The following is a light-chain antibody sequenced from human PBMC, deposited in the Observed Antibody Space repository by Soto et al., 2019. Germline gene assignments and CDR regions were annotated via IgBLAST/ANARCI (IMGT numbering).Light chain of an antibody. V-gene: IGLV2-14*01. CDR3: SSYTTSSTRV. CDR1: SSDIGFYDY. J-gene: IGLJ2*01. Sequence: QSALTQPASVSGSPGQSITISCTGTSSDIGFYDYVSWYQQHPAKAPKLMIYEVSNRPSGVSNRFSGSKSGNTASLTISGLQPEDEADSYCSSYTTSSTRVFGGGTKLTVL. CDR2: EVS.